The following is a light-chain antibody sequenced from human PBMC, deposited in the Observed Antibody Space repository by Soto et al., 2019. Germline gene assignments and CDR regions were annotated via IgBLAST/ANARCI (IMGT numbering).Light chain of an antibody. V-gene: IGKV1-39*01. J-gene: IGKJ1*01. CDR3: QQSYSSPPT. Sequence: DIQMTQSPSTLSVSVGDRFTITCRASQTISSWLAWYQQKPGKAPKLLIFAASSLQSGVPSRFSGSRSGPDFTLTISSLQPEDFATYYCQQSYSSPPTFGQGTKVDI. CDR2: AAS. CDR1: QTISSW.